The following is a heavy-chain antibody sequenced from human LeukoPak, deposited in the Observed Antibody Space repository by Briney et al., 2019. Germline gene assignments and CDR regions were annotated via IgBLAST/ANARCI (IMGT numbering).Heavy chain of an antibody. CDR1: GGSISSGGYY. V-gene: IGHV4-31*03. Sequence: SETLSLTCTVSGGSISSGGYYWSWIRQHPGKGLEWIGYIYYSGSTYYNPSLKSRDTISVDTSKNQFSLKLSSVTAADTAVYYCAREPSHGGFDYWGQGTLVTVSS. J-gene: IGHJ4*02. CDR2: IYYSGST. CDR3: AREPSHGGFDY.